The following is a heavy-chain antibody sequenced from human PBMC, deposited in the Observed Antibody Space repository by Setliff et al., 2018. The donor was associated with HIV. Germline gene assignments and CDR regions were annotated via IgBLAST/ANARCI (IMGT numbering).Heavy chain of an antibody. CDR1: GYTFTGHY. V-gene: IGHV1-18*04. Sequence: ASVKVSCKASGYTFTGHYLHWVRQAPGQGLEWMGWITAYNANTGYAQKFEGRVTMTTDTSTSTAYMELHRLTSDDTAVYFCARGRVRAAAVTGLDWFDFWGQGSLVTVSS. D-gene: IGHD6-13*01. CDR3: ARGRVRAAAVTGLDWFDF. CDR2: ITAYNANT. J-gene: IGHJ5*01.